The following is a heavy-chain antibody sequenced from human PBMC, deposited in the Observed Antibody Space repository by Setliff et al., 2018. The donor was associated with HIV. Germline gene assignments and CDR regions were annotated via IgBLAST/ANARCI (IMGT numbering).Heavy chain of an antibody. J-gene: IGHJ1*01. CDR1: GGSFSAYY. Sequence: PSETLSLTCAVYGGSFSAYYWSWIRQTPGKGLEWIGEINHSGGTNYNPSLKSRVTMSVDTSKNQFSLKLSPVTAADTAVFYCARGGYSYGFGRHRAYFQYWGQGTQVTSPQ. D-gene: IGHD5-18*01. CDR3: ARGGYSYGFGRHRAYFQY. CDR2: INHSGGT. V-gene: IGHV4-34*01.